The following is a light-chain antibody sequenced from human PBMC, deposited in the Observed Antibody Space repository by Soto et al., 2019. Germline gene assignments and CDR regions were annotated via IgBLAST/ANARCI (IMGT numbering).Light chain of an antibody. Sequence: DIQLTQSPSSLSASVGDRVTISCRASQSMSDSLNWYQQKSGKAPKLLIYSGSTLEIGVPSRFSGSGSGTDFTLNISSLQPDDFGTYFCQQSYSKSYTFGQGTTLEIE. V-gene: IGKV1-39*01. CDR3: QQSYSKSYT. J-gene: IGKJ2*01. CDR2: SGS. CDR1: QSMSDS.